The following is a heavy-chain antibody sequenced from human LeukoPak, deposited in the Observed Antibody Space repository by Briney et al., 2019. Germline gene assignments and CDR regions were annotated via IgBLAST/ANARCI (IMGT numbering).Heavy chain of an antibody. CDR1: GFIFSNYA. CDR3: AKGGEDGSYYGY. Sequence: PGASLRLSCAASGFIFSNYAMYWVRQAPGKGLEWVAVISYDGSNKYYADSVKGRFTISRDNSKNTLYLQMNSLRAEDTAVYYCAKGGEDGSYYGYWGQGTLVTVSS. CDR2: ISYDGSNK. D-gene: IGHD1-26*01. J-gene: IGHJ4*02. V-gene: IGHV3-30*18.